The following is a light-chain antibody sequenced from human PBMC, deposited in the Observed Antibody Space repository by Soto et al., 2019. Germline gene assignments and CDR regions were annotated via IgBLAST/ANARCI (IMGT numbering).Light chain of an antibody. CDR2: GAS. Sequence: EIVMTQSPATLSVSPGERATLSCRASQSVSNNLAWYQKKPGQAPRLLIYGASTRATGIPARFSGSGSGTEFTLTISRLQSEYFAFYYCQQYNNWWTFGQGTRVDIK. CDR3: QQYNNWWT. CDR1: QSVSNN. J-gene: IGKJ1*01. V-gene: IGKV3-15*01.